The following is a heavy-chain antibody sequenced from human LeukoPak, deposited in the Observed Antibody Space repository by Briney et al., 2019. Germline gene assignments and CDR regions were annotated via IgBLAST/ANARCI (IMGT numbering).Heavy chain of an antibody. CDR3: ARRSGSYYVPDDAFDI. D-gene: IGHD1-26*01. V-gene: IGHV4-4*07. CDR2: IYTSGST. CDR1: GGSISSYY. J-gene: IGHJ3*02. Sequence: SETLSLTCTVSGGSISSYYWSWIRQPAGKGLEWIGRIYTSGSTNYNPSLKSRVTMSVDTSKNQFSLKLSSVTAADTAVYYCARRSGSYYVPDDAFDIWGQGTMVTVSS.